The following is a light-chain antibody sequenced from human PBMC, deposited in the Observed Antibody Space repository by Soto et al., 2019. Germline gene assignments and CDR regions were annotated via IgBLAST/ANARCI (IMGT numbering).Light chain of an antibody. CDR1: QSVGSN. CDR3: QQYKNRPPWT. CDR2: GSS. J-gene: IGKJ1*01. V-gene: IGKV3-15*01. Sequence: EIARTQSPATLYASPGERATLSCRASQSVGSNLAWYQQKPGQAPRLLMYGSSTRATGSPARFSGSGSGAELTLTISSLQSEYCAVYCCQQYKNRPPWTLGQGTTFAIK.